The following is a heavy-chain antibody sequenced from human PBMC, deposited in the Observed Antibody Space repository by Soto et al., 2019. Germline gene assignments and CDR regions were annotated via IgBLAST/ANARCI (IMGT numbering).Heavy chain of an antibody. V-gene: IGHV1-69*01. D-gene: IGHD2-21*01. Sequence: QVQLVQSGAEVKKPGSSVKVSCKASGGTFSSYAISWVRQAPGQGLEWMGGIIPIFGTANYAQKFQGRVTITADESTSTAYMELSNLRSEDTAVYYCARVGALGGDRGLGMDVWGQGTTVTVSS. J-gene: IGHJ6*02. CDR2: IIPIFGTA. CDR3: ARVGALGGDRGLGMDV. CDR1: GGTFSSYA.